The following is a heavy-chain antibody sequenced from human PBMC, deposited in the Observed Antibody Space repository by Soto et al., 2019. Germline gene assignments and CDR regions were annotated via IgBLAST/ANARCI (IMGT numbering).Heavy chain of an antibody. CDR1: GYTFTNYG. J-gene: IGHJ4*02. D-gene: IGHD1-26*01. V-gene: IGHV1-18*01. CDR2: ISTYNGNT. Sequence: QVQLVQSGAEVKKPGASVKVSCQASGYTFTNYGFNWVRQAPGQGLEWMGCISTYNGNTKSAENLLDRITLTTDTSTGTAYMELRSLRSDDTAIYYCTRGEDSPPFDYWGQGTLVIVSS. CDR3: TRGEDSPPFDY.